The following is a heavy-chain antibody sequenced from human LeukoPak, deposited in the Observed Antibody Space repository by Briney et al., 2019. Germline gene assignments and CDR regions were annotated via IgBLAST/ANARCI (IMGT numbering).Heavy chain of an antibody. D-gene: IGHD2-2*01. CDR1: GFTFSSYA. CDR2: TIGGGDDT. Sequence: GGSLRLSCAASGFTFSSYAMSWVRQTPGKGLEWVSTTIGGGDDTYHADSVKGRFTISRDNGKNSLYLQMNRLRAEDTAVYYCARPRGCGSSRCNNFDYWGQGTLVTVSS. CDR3: ARPRGCGSSRCNNFDY. J-gene: IGHJ4*02. V-gene: IGHV3-23*01.